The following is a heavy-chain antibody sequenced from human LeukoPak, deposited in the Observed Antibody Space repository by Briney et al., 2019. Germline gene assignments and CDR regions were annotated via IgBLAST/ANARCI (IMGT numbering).Heavy chain of an antibody. V-gene: IGHV4-59*12. J-gene: IGHJ4*02. CDR2: IDYSGDT. CDR3: ARDLDGCNPSFFY. CDR1: GGSISTYY. D-gene: IGHD5-24*01. Sequence: KPSETLSLTCTLSGGSISTYYWSWIRQPPGKGLEWIAYIDYSGDTNYNPSLKSRVAISVDTSKNQFSLKLNSVTAADTAVYYCARDLDGCNPSFFYWGQGTLVTVSS.